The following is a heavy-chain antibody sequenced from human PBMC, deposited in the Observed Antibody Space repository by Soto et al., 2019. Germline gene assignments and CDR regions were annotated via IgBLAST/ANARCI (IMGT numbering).Heavy chain of an antibody. CDR3: ARELYDMSGYYRRFDH. V-gene: IGHV4-59*01. CDR1: GGSISAYY. J-gene: IGHJ4*02. D-gene: IGHD3-22*01. Sequence: SEALSLTCPVSGGSISAYYWSWIRQPPGKGLEWIGYVYRSGTTDSNPSLKSRVTISVDTSKNQFALRLTSVTAADTAMYFCARELYDMSGYYRRFDHWGQGTLVTVSS. CDR2: VYRSGTT.